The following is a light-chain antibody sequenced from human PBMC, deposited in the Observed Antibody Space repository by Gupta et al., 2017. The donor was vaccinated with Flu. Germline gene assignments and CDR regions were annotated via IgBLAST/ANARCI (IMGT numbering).Light chain of an antibody. V-gene: IGKV1-39*01. Sequence: PSSLSASVGDRVTITCRASQSISTYLNWYQQKRGKAPKLLIYAASSLQSGVPSRFSGSGSGTDFTLIISSLQPEDFATYYCQESYSSPLSFGPGTKVDVK. CDR3: QESYSSPLS. CDR1: QSISTY. J-gene: IGKJ3*01. CDR2: AAS.